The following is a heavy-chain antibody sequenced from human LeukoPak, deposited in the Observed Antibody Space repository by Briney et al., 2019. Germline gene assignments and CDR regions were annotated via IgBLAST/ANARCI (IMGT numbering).Heavy chain of an antibody. CDR1: GFTFKSHA. Sequence: GGSLRLSCSASGFTFKSHAMHWIRQAPGKGLEWVAFISWDGNIEHYADSVKGRFTISRDNPKNTLYLHLDNLRADDTAMYYCARNPERKYWFDPWGQGSLVTVSS. V-gene: IGHV3-30-3*01. CDR3: ARNPERKYWFDP. J-gene: IGHJ5*02. CDR2: ISWDGNIE.